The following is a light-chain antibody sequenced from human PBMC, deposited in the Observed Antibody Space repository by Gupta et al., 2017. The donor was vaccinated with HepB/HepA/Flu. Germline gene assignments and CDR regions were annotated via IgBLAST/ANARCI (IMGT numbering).Light chain of an antibody. J-gene: IGLJ2*01. Sequence: QSALTQPASVSGSPGQSITISCTGTSSDVGGYNYVSWYQQHPGKAPKLMIYDVSNRPSGVSNRFSGSKSGNTASLTISGRQAEDEADYYCSSYTSSSTLDVVFGGGTKRTVL. CDR1: SSDVGGYNY. V-gene: IGLV2-14*01. CDR3: SSYTSSSTLDVV. CDR2: DVS.